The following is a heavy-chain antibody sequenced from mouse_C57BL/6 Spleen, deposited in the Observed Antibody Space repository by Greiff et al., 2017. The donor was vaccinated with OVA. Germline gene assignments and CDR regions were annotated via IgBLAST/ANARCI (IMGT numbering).Heavy chain of an antibody. CDR3: ARGGYYDPFAY. D-gene: IGHD2-4*01. V-gene: IGHV1-52*01. CDR1: GYTFTSYW. CDR2: IDPSDSET. J-gene: IGHJ3*01. Sequence: VQLQQPGAELVRPGSSVKLSCKASGYTFTSYWMHWVKQRPIQGLEWIGNIDPSDSETHYNQKFKDKATLTVDKSSSTAYMQLSSLTSEDSAVYYCARGGYYDPFAYWGQGTLVTVSA.